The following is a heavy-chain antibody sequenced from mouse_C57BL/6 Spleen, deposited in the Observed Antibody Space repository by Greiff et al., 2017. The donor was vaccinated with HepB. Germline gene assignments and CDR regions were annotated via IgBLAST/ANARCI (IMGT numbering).Heavy chain of an antibody. Sequence: VQLQQSGAELVRPGASVTLSCKASGYTFTDYEMHWVKQTPVHGLEWIGAIDPDTGGTAYNQKFKGKAILTADKSSSTAYMELRSLTSEDSAVYYCTASDGYYLYWYFDVWGTGTTVTVSS. J-gene: IGHJ1*03. CDR3: TASDGYYLYWYFDV. D-gene: IGHD2-3*01. CDR2: IDPDTGGT. CDR1: GYTFTDYE. V-gene: IGHV1-15*01.